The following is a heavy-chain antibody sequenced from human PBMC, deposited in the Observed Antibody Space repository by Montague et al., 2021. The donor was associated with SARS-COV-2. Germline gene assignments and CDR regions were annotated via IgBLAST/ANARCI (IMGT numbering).Heavy chain of an antibody. CDR3: ARIPVGSKYYFDF. Sequence: CAISGDSVSSNIATWNWIRQSPSRGLEWLGRTYYRSKWYNDYAESLKSRITIDPDTSKHQFPLHLNSVTPEATAVYYCARIPVGSKYYFDFWGQGTLVTVSS. D-gene: IGHD2-2*01. CDR2: TYYRSKWYN. CDR1: GDSVSSNIAT. J-gene: IGHJ4*02. V-gene: IGHV6-1*01.